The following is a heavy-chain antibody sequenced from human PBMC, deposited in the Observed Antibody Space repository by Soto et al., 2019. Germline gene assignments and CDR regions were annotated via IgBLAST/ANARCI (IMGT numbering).Heavy chain of an antibody. J-gene: IGHJ3*02. CDR1: GFTFDDYA. Sequence: GGSLRLSCAASGFTFDDYAMHWVRQAPGKGLEWVSGISWNSGSIGYADSVKGRFTISRDNAKNSLYLQMNSLRAEDTALYYCAKDEALYDAFDIWGQGTMVTVSS. CDR2: ISWNSGSI. CDR3: AKDEALYDAFDI. V-gene: IGHV3-9*01.